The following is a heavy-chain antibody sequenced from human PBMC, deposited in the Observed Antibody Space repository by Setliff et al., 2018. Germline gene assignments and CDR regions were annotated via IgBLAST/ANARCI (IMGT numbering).Heavy chain of an antibody. D-gene: IGHD3-3*01. CDR1: GYSFTDYY. V-gene: IGHV1-2*02. CDR3: VRAPRLEWILPTFDY. CDR2: INPKSGGT. J-gene: IGHJ4*03. Sequence: EASVKVSCKASGYSFTDYYMHWVRQVPGRGLEWMGWINPKSGGTRYAQKFQDRVTMTSDTSITTAYMELRSLRYDDTAVYYCVRAPRLEWILPTFDYWGQGAMVTVSS.